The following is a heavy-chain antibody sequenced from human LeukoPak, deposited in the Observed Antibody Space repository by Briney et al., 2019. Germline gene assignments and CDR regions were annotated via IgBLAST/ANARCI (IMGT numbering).Heavy chain of an antibody. Sequence: GGSLRLSCAASGFTFNDYYMSWIRQAPGKGLEWLSYINIGGTNTHYADSVKGRFTISRDNAKKSLYLEMNNLRAEDTAVYYCATDGAGFDTWGRGVLVTVSS. J-gene: IGHJ5*02. CDR1: GFTFNDYY. CDR2: INIGGTNT. V-gene: IGHV3-11*01. CDR3: ATDGAGFDT.